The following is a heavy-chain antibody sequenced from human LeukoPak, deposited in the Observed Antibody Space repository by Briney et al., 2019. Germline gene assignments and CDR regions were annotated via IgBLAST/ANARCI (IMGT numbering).Heavy chain of an antibody. Sequence: SETLSLTCDVSGGSITSGTYYWSWIRQPPGKGLECIRYVLHSGSTYQNPSLKSRVTISVDTSKSQFSLKLSSVTAADTAVYYCARTRDFWNGYFDYWGQGTLVTVSS. CDR1: GGSITSGTYY. J-gene: IGHJ4*02. CDR2: VLHSGST. V-gene: IGHV4-30-2*01. D-gene: IGHD3-3*01. CDR3: ARTRDFWNGYFDY.